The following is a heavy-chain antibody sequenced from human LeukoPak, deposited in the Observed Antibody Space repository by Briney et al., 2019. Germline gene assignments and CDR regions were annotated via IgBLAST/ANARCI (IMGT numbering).Heavy chain of an antibody. CDR1: GFTFISYT. V-gene: IGHV3-23*01. CDR2: ISGSGGST. D-gene: IGHD3-22*01. CDR3: AKGRVIVVPPAGFDY. J-gene: IGHJ4*02. Sequence: GGSLRLSCAASGFTFISYTMTWVRQAPGKGLEWVSTISGSGGSTYYADSVKGRFTISRDNSKNTLYLQMNSLRAEDTAVYYCAKGRVIVVPPAGFDYWGQGTLVTVSS.